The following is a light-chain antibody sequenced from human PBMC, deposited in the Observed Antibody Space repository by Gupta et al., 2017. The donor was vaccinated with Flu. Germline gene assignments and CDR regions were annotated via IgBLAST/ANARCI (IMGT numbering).Light chain of an antibody. J-gene: IGKJ4*01. CDR2: GAS. Sequence: VLTQSPATLSVSPGERATLSCRASQSVSSNLAWYQQKPGQAPRLLIYGASTRATGIPARFSGSGSGTDFTLTISSLQSEDVAVYYCQQYHNAPLSFGGGTKVEI. CDR1: QSVSSN. V-gene: IGKV3-15*01. CDR3: QQYHNAPLS.